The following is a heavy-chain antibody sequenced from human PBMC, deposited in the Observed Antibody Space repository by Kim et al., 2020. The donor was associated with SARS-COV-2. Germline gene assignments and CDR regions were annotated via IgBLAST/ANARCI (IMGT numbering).Heavy chain of an antibody. Sequence: GGSLRLSCAASGFPFSAYAMSWVRQAPGKGLEWVSGISYSGGNTYYADSVKGRFTISRDNSKNTLHLQMTSLTTEDTALYFCVKGHRGDILDFWGQGTMVTVSS. J-gene: IGHJ3*01. CDR3: VKGHRGDILDF. CDR1: GFPFSAYA. CDR2: ISYSGGNT. D-gene: IGHD3-10*01. V-gene: IGHV3-23*01.